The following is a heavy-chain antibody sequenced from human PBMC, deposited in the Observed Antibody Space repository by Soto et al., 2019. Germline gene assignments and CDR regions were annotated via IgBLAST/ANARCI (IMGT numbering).Heavy chain of an antibody. CDR3: ARDILKLVPGGHWFDP. Sequence: SETLSLTCTVSGGSISSGGYYWSWIRQHPGKGLEWIGYIYYSGSTYYNPSLKSRVTISVDTSKNQFSLKLSSVTAADTAVYYCARDILKLVPGGHWFDPWGQGTLVTVSS. CDR1: GGSISSGGYY. CDR2: IYYSGST. J-gene: IGHJ5*02. V-gene: IGHV4-31*03. D-gene: IGHD6-13*01.